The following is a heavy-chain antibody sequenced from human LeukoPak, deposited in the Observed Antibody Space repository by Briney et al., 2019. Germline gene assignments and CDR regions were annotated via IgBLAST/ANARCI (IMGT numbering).Heavy chain of an antibody. D-gene: IGHD3-10*01. CDR3: ARDVVRGGHWSDY. Sequence: ASVKVSCKASGYTFTDYYIHWVRQAPGQGLEWMGWINPNSGGTNYAQRFQGRVTMTRDTSISTAYMELSRLRSDDTAVYYCARDVVRGGHWSDYWGQGTLVTVSS. J-gene: IGHJ4*02. V-gene: IGHV1-2*02. CDR2: INPNSGGT. CDR1: GYTFTDYY.